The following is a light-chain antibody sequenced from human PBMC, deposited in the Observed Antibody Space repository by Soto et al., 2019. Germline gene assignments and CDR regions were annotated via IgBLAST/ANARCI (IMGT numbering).Light chain of an antibody. V-gene: IGKV1-5*03. CDR3: QQYNSYPIT. Sequence: DIQMTQSPSTLSASVGDRVTITCRASQSISSWLAWYQQKPGKAPKLLIYKASSLESGVPSRFSGSGSGTEFTLTISSLHPDDLATYYCQQYNSYPITFGQGTRLEIK. CDR2: KAS. J-gene: IGKJ5*01. CDR1: QSISSW.